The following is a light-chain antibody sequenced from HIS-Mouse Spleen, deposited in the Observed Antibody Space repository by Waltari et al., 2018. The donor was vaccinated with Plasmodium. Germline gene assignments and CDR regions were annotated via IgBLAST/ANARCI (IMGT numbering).Light chain of an antibody. CDR3: NSRDSSGNHQV. CDR1: SLRSYY. Sequence: SSELTQDPAVSVALGPTVRLTCQGDSLRSYYASWYQQKPGQAPVLVIYGKNNRPPGIPDRFSGSSSGNTASLTITGAQAEDEADYYCNSRDSSGNHQVFGGGTKLTVL. V-gene: IGLV3-19*01. J-gene: IGLJ3*02. CDR2: GKN.